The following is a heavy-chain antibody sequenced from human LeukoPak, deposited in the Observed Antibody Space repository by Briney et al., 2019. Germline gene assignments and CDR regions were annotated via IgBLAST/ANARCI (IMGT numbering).Heavy chain of an antibody. D-gene: IGHD3-16*02. CDR2: IYYSGST. CDR3: ARTLYVWGSYRFNYYFDY. J-gene: IGHJ4*02. CDR1: GGSISSYY. Sequence: PSETLSLTCTVSGGSISSYYWSWIRQPPGKGLEWIGYIYYSGSTNYNPSLKSRVTISVGTSKNQFSLKLSSVTAADTAVYYCARTLYVWGSYRFNYYFDYWGQGTLVTVSS. V-gene: IGHV4-59*01.